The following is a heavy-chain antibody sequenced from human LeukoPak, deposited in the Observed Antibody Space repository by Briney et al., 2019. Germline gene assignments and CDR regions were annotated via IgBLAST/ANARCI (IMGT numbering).Heavy chain of an antibody. CDR2: ISGSGGST. Sequence: GGSLRLSCAASGFTFSSYAMSWVRQAPGKGLEWVSAISGSGGSTYYADSVKGRFTISRNNAKNTLYLQMNRLRAEEQAGYYFAKSLGYSSGWVNPFDIWGQG. CDR1: GFTFSSYA. D-gene: IGHD6-19*01. V-gene: IGHV3-23*01. J-gene: IGHJ3*02. CDR3: AKSLGYSSGWVNPFDI.